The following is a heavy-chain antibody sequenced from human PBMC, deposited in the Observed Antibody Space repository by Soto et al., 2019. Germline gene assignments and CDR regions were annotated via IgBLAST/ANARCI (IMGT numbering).Heavy chain of an antibody. CDR3: AKRADTLKTFSSYYYYMDV. J-gene: IGHJ6*03. V-gene: IGHV3-23*01. D-gene: IGHD3-3*02. Sequence: PGGSLRLSCAASGFTFYIYAMIWVRQAPGKGLEWVSGISGSATDTYYADSVKGRFTISRDNSKNRLYLQMNSLRAEDTAVYYCAKRADTLKTFSSYYYYMDVWGTATTVTVPS. CDR1: GFTFYIYA. CDR2: ISGSATDT.